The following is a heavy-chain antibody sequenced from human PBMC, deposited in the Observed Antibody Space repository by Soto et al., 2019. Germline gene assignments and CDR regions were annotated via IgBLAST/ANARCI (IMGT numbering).Heavy chain of an antibody. V-gene: IGHV1-8*01. J-gene: IGHJ6*03. CDR3: ARSRGWYYVYYYYYMDV. CDR2: MNPNSGNT. D-gene: IGHD6-19*01. CDR1: GYTFTSYD. Sequence: ASVKVSCKASGYTFTSYDINWVRQATGQGLEWMGWMNPNSGNTGYAQKFQGRVTMTRNTSISTAYMELSSLRSEDTAVYYCARSRGWYYVYYYYYMDVWGKGTTVTVPS.